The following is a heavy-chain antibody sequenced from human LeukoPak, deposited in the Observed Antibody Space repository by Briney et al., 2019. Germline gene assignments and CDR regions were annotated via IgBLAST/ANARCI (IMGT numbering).Heavy chain of an antibody. V-gene: IGHV1-69*02. CDR3: ARADSSSWYGYFDY. J-gene: IGHJ4*02. D-gene: IGHD6-13*01. CDR2: IIPILGIA. CDR1: GGTFSSYT. Sequence: SVKVSCKASGGTFSSYTISWVRQAPGQGLELMGRIIPILGIANYAQKFQGRVTITADKSTSTAYMELSSLRSEDTAVYYCARADSSSWYGYFDYWGQGTLVTVSS.